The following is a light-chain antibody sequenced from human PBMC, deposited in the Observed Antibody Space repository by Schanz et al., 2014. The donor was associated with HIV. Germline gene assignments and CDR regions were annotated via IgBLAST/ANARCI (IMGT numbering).Light chain of an antibody. Sequence: EIELTQSPGTLSLSPGERATLSCRASQSVSSSYLAWYQQKPGQAPRLLIYGASSRATGVPARFSGSGSETEFTLTIGSLQSEDFATYYCQQCVTYPYTFGQGTKLDIK. CDR3: QQCVTYPYT. V-gene: IGKV3-20*01. CDR2: GAS. J-gene: IGKJ2*01. CDR1: QSVSSSY.